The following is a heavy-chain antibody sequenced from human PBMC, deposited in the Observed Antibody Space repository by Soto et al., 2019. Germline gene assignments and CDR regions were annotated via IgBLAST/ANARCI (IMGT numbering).Heavy chain of an antibody. V-gene: IGHV1-69*01. CDR2: IIPSFDTP. J-gene: IGHJ5*02. D-gene: IGHD3-3*02. CDR3: ARPFLSYNGFDP. Sequence: QLQLMQSGAEVKKPGSSVKVSCKASGGTFSSYAISWLRQAPGQGLEWMGGIIPSFDTPNYAQKFQGRVKITTDESTSTAYMELSSLRSEDTAVYYCARPFLSYNGFDPWGQGTLVTVSS. CDR1: GGTFSSYA.